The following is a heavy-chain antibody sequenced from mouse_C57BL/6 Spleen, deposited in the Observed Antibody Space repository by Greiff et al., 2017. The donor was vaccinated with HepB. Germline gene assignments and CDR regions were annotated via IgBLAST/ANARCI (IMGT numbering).Heavy chain of an antibody. J-gene: IGHJ4*01. CDR3: TALLLTYYYAMDY. D-gene: IGHD2-1*01. CDR2: IDPENGDT. Sequence: VHVKQSGAELVRPGASVKLSCTASGFNIKDDYMHWVKQRPEQGLEWIGWIDPENGDTEYASKFQGKATITADTSSNTAYLQLSSLTSEDTAVYYCTALLLTYYYAMDYWGQGTSVTVSS. CDR1: GFNIKDDY. V-gene: IGHV14-4*01.